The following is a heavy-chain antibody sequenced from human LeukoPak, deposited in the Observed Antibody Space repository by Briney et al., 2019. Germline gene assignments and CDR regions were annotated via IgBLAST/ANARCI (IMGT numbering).Heavy chain of an antibody. Sequence: SETLSLTCTVSGGSISSYYWSWIRQPPGKGLEWIGYIYYSGSTNYNPSLKSQVTISVDTSKNQFSLKLSSVTAADTAVYYCARSVVLNWFDPWGQGTLVTVSS. J-gene: IGHJ5*02. CDR1: GGSISSYY. D-gene: IGHD3-10*01. CDR3: ARSVVLNWFDP. V-gene: IGHV4-59*01. CDR2: IYYSGST.